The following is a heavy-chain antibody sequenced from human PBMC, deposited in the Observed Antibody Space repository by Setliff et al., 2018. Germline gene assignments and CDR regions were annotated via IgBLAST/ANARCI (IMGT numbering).Heavy chain of an antibody. D-gene: IGHD2-21*02. V-gene: IGHV3-48*01. CDR1: GFTFSSYS. J-gene: IGHJ4*02. CDR2: ISSSSSTI. Sequence: PGGSLSLSCAASGFTFSSYSMNWVRQAPGKGLEWVSYISSSSSTIYYADSVKGRFTISRDNAKNSLYLQMNSLRAEDTAVYYCARGGSGGNSLLGYWGQGTLVTVSS. CDR3: ARGGSGGNSLLGY.